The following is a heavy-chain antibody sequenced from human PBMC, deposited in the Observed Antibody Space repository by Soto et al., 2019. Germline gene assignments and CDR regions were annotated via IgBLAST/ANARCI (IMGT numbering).Heavy chain of an antibody. Sequence: QVQLQESGPGLVKPSETLSLTCTVSGGSVSSGSYYWSWIGQPPGKGLEWIGYIYYSGSTNYNPSLKSRVTISVDTSKNQFSLKLSSVTAADTAVYYCANYPTTVTSDYWGHGTLVTVSS. CDR2: IYYSGST. V-gene: IGHV4-61*01. CDR3: ANYPTTVTSDY. CDR1: GGSVSSGSYY. J-gene: IGHJ4*01. D-gene: IGHD4-17*01.